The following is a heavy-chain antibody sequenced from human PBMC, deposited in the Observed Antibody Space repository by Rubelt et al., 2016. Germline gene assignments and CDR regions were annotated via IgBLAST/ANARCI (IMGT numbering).Heavy chain of an antibody. CDR2: ISAYDGNT. V-gene: IGHV1-18*01. D-gene: IGHD1-1*01. CDR1: GYTFTSYG. CDR3: ARDQLALYAFDI. Sequence: QVQLVQSGAEVKKPGASVKVSCKASGYTFTSYGISWVRQAPGQGLEWMGWISAYDGNTNYAQKLQGRITMTQATSTGTAYMELRSLGSDDTAVYFCARDQLALYAFDIWGQGTMVTVSS. J-gene: IGHJ3*02.